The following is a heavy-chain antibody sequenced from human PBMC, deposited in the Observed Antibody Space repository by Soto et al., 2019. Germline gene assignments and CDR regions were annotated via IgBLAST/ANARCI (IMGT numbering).Heavy chain of an antibody. D-gene: IGHD3-10*01. CDR1: GYSFTTYW. CDR2: IDPTDSYT. Sequence: PGESLKISCQASGYSFTTYWISWVRQMPGKGLECMGRIDPTDSYTDYGPSFEGHVPMSVDRSINTAYLEWSSLKASDSAMYYCAGGGVRGVVTRTRDYYGMDVWGQGTTVTVSS. V-gene: IGHV5-10-1*01. J-gene: IGHJ6*02. CDR3: AGGGVRGVVTRTRDYYGMDV.